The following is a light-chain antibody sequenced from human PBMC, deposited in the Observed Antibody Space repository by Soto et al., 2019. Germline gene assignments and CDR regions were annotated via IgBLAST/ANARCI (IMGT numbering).Light chain of an antibody. V-gene: IGKV1-33*01. J-gene: IGKJ2*01. Sequence: DIQMTQSPSSLSASVGDRVTITCQASQDISNYLNWYQQKPGKDPKLLIYDASNLETGVPSRFSGSGSGTDFTFTISSLQPEDIATYYCQQYDNRPVTFGQGTKLEIK. CDR3: QQYDNRPVT. CDR1: QDISNY. CDR2: DAS.